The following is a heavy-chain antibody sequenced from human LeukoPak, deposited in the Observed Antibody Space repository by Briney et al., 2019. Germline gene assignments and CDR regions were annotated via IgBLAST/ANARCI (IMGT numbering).Heavy chain of an antibody. CDR3: ARETVTTPALDY. Sequence: WVSVIYSGGSTYYADSVKGRFTISRDNSKNTLYLQMNSLRAEDTAVYYCARETVTTPALDYWGQGTLVTVSS. V-gene: IGHV3-53*01. CDR2: IYSGGST. D-gene: IGHD4-17*01. J-gene: IGHJ4*02.